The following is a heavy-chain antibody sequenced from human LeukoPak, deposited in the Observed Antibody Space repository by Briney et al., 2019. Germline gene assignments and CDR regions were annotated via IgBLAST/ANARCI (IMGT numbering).Heavy chain of an antibody. Sequence: ASVKVSCKPSGYSFTNYYIHWLRQAPGHGPEWMGWMNPNSGNTGYAQKFQGRVTMTRNTSISTAYMELSSLRSEDTAVYYCAGAYSSGWYSGNYYYYGMDVWGQGTTVTVSS. D-gene: IGHD6-19*01. CDR2: MNPNSGNT. J-gene: IGHJ6*02. CDR3: AGAYSSGWYSGNYYYYGMDV. CDR1: GYSFTNYY. V-gene: IGHV1-8*02.